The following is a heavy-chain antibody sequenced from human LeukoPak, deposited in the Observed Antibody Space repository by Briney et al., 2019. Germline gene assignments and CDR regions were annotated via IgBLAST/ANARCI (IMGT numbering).Heavy chain of an antibody. CDR2: ISYDGSNK. V-gene: IGHV3-30-3*01. CDR3: AKDSSDDSRSYPDY. D-gene: IGHD3-22*01. CDR1: GFTFSSYA. Sequence: PGGSLRLSCAASGFTFSSYAMHWVRQAPGKGLEWVAVISYDGSNKYYADSVKGRFTISRDNSKNTLYLQMNSLRAEDTAVYYCAKDSSDDSRSYPDYWGQGTLVTVSS. J-gene: IGHJ4*02.